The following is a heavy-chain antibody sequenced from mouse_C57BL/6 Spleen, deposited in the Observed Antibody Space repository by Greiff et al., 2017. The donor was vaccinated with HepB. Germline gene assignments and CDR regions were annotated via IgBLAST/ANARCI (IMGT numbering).Heavy chain of an antibody. CDR2: ISSGSSTI. D-gene: IGHD2-10*02. CDR3: ARAEYGNYDYFDY. J-gene: IGHJ2*01. CDR1: GFTFSDYG. V-gene: IGHV5-17*01. Sequence: EVQGVESGGGLVKPGGSLKLSCAASGFTFSDYGMHWVRQAPEKGLEWVAYISSGSSTIYYADTVKGRFTISRDNAKNTLFLQMTSLRSEDTAMYYCARAEYGNYDYFDYWGQGTTLTVSS.